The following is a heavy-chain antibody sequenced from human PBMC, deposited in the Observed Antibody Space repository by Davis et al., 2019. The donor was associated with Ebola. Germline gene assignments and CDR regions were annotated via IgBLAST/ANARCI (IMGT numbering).Heavy chain of an antibody. Sequence: GESLKISCAASGFTISSNYMNWVRQAPGKGLEWVSIIHSGGSTYYADSVKGRFTISRDNSRNTLYLQMNSLRAEDTAVYYCAKEASVPPYGMDVWGQGTTVTVSS. J-gene: IGHJ6*02. CDR2: IHSGGST. CDR3: AKEASVPPYGMDV. V-gene: IGHV3-53*01. CDR1: GFTISSNY.